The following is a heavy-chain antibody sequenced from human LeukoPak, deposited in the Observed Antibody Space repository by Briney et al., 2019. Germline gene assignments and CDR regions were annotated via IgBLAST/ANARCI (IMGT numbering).Heavy chain of an antibody. CDR3: ARDHGLARYYFGY. V-gene: IGHV1-3*01. J-gene: IGHJ4*02. CDR1: GYTFTSYA. Sequence: ASVKVSCKASGYTFTSYAMHWVRQAPGQRLEWMGWINAGNGNTKYSQKFQGRVTITRDTSASTAYMELSSLRSEDTAVYYCARDHGLARYYFGYWGQGTLVTVSS. CDR2: INAGNGNT. D-gene: IGHD3/OR15-3a*01.